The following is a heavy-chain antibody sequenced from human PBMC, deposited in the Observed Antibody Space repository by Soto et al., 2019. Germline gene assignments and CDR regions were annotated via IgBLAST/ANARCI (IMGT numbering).Heavy chain of an antibody. V-gene: IGHV3-23*01. D-gene: IGHD2-2*01. J-gene: IGHJ4*02. CDR1: GFTFSSYA. CDR3: AKDGAPQYCSSTSCYPDY. CDR2: ISGSGGST. Sequence: GGSLRLSCAASGFTFSSYAMSWVRQAPGKGLEWVSAISGSGGSTYYADSVKGRFTISRDNSKNTLYLQMNSLRAEDTAVYYCAKDGAPQYCSSTSCYPDYWGQGTLVTVSS.